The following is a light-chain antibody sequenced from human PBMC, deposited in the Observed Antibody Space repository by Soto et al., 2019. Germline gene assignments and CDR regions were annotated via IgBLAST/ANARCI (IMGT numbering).Light chain of an antibody. CDR2: GAS. J-gene: IGKJ4*01. CDR3: QHYGRSPLT. Sequence: EIVLTQSPGTLSLSPGERATLSCRASQSVSSNYLAWYQQKPGQAPRLLIYGASSRATGIPDRFSGSGSGTDFTLTISRLEPEDFAVYYCQHYGRSPLTFGGGTKVEIK. CDR1: QSVSSNY. V-gene: IGKV3-20*01.